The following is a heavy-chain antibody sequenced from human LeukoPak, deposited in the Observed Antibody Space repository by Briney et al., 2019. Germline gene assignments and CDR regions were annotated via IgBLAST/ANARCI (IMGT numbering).Heavy chain of an antibody. CDR1: GYTFSNYG. J-gene: IGHJ5*02. CDR2: ISAYNGNS. V-gene: IGHV1-18*01. Sequence: ASVTVSCKASGYTFSNYGITWVRQAPGQGLEWMGWISAYNGNSNNAQKLQGRVTMTTDTSTSTAYMELRSLRSDDTAVYYWARVRIAVAGTSFGFDPWGQGTLVTVSS. D-gene: IGHD6-19*01. CDR3: ARVRIAVAGTSFGFDP.